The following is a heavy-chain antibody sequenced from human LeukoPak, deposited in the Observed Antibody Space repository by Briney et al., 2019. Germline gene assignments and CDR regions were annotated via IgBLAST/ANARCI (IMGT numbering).Heavy chain of an antibody. CDR1: GGSIRSSSYY. Sequence: PSETLSLTCTVSGGSIRSSSYYWGWIRQPPGKGLEWIGSIYYSGSTYYNASLKSRGTISVDTSKNQFSLQLNSVTPEDTAVYYCTRLIRGTTGTNDYWGQGTLVTVSS. CDR2: IYYSGST. V-gene: IGHV4-39*01. D-gene: IGHD1-1*01. J-gene: IGHJ4*02. CDR3: TRLIRGTTGTNDY.